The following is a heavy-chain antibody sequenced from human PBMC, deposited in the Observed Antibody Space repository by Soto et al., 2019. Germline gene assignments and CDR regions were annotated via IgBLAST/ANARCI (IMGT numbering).Heavy chain of an antibody. Sequence: LGQLGPEVKKPGSSWKSSCKASGGTFISYAISWGRKAPGQGLEGMGGIIPIFGTANYAQKSQGRVTSPAAEHTRRAYRELSSLRSEDTAVYYCARVGPLGLYYWGQGTLVTVSS. CDR2: IIPIFGTA. V-gene: IGHV1-69*01. CDR1: GGTFISYA. D-gene: IGHD1-26*01. CDR3: ARVGPLGLYY. J-gene: IGHJ4*02.